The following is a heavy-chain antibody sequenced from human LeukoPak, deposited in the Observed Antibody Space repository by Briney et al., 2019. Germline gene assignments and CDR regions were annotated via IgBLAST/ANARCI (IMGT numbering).Heavy chain of an antibody. V-gene: IGHV1-69*06. CDR2: IIPIFGTA. CDR3: ARDYGSGSSYYYYGMDV. Sequence: SVKVSCKASGGTFSSYAISWVRQTPGPGLEWMGGIIPIFGTANYAQKFQGRVTITADKSTSTAYMELSSLRSEDTAVYYCARDYGSGSSYYYYGMDVWGKGTTVTVSS. D-gene: IGHD3-10*01. J-gene: IGHJ6*04. CDR1: GGTFSSYA.